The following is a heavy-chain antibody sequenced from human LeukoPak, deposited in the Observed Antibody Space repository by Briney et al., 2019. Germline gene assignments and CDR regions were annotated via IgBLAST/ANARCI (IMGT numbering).Heavy chain of an antibody. CDR2: INHSGST. J-gene: IGHJ4*02. CDR3: ARHLYDFWSGYPLPAFDY. V-gene: IGHV4-34*01. CDR1: GGSFSGYY. D-gene: IGHD3-3*01. Sequence: SETLSLTCAVYGGSFSGYYWSWIRQPPGKGLEWIGEINHSGSTNYNPSLKSRVTISVDTSKNQFSLKLSSVTAADTAVYYCARHLYDFWSGYPLPAFDYWGQGTLVTVSS.